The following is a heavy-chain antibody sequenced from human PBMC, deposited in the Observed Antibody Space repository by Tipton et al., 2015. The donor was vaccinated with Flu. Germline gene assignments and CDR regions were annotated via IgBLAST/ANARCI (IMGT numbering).Heavy chain of an antibody. CDR1: GYSISTGDY. CDR2: IYHSGST. V-gene: IGHV4-38-2*02. J-gene: IGHJ5*01. D-gene: IGHD4-11*01. CDR3: ARRDYSNYLSEPKNGFDS. Sequence: TLSLTCNVSGYSISTGDYWGWIRQPPGKGLEWIGTIYHSGSTYYNPSLKSRVTISVDRPKNQFSLKVTSVTAADTAVYYCARRDYSNYLSEPKNGFDSRGKVTRFTVSS.